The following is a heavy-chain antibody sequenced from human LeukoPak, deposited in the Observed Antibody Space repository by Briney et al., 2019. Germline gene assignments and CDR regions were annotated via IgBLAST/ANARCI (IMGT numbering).Heavy chain of an antibody. J-gene: IGHJ4*02. V-gene: IGHV3-33*06. CDR2: IWYDVSNK. D-gene: IGHD2-21*02. Sequence: GGSLRLSCAASGFTFSSYGMHWVRQAPGKGLEWVAVIWYDVSNKYYADSVKGRFTISRDNSKNTLYLQISSLRAEDTAVYYCAKDLGYCGGDCYSFIDYWGQGTLVTVSS. CDR3: AKDLGYCGGDCYSFIDY. CDR1: GFTFSSYG.